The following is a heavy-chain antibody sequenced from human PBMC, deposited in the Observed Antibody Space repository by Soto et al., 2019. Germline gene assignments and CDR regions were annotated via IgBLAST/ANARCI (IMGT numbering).Heavy chain of an antibody. D-gene: IGHD3-9*01. Sequence: ASVTVSCKAAGYAFTRYGISWVRQAPGQGLEWMGWISAYNGNTNYAQKLQGRVTMTTDTSTSTAYMELRSLRSDDTAVYYCARDIEVGYFDWLPFDYWGQGTLVTVSS. CDR3: ARDIEVGYFDWLPFDY. J-gene: IGHJ4*02. CDR2: ISAYNGNT. V-gene: IGHV1-18*01. CDR1: GYAFTRYG.